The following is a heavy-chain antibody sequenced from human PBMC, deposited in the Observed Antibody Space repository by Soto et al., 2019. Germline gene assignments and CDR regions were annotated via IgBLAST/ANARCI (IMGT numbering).Heavy chain of an antibody. CDR1: SGSISSTIYS. J-gene: IGHJ5*02. Sequence: SEILSLTCTVSSGSISSTIYSWDWIRQPPGKRLEWIGSIFYSGSTYYNPSLKSRVTISVDTSKNQFSLTLTSVTAADTAVYYCARQCRGVTCHWCVPWGQGTLVTVS. CDR2: IFYSGST. V-gene: IGHV4-39*01. CDR3: ARQCRGVTCHWCVP. D-gene: IGHD2-15*01.